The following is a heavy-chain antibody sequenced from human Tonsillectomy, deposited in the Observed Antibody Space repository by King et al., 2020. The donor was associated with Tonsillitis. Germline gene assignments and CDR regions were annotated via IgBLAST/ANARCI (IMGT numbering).Heavy chain of an antibody. CDR2: IHYSGST. V-gene: IGHV4-59*01. J-gene: IGHJ6*02. CDR1: GGSISSYY. CDR3: ARGYSSGYYKNGMDV. Sequence: VQLQESGPGVVKPSETLSLTCTVSGGSISSYYWTWIRQPPGKGLEWIGFIHYSGSTNNNPSLMSRVTISVDTSKNQFSLRRRSVTAADTAVYYCARGYSSGYYKNGMDVWGQGTTVTVSS. D-gene: IGHD3-22*01.